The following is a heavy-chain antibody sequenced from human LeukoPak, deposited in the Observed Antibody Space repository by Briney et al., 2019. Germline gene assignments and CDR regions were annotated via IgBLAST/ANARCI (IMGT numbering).Heavy chain of an antibody. J-gene: IGHJ6*04. CDR1: AYSFDDYC. D-gene: IGHD6-6*01. Sequence: ESLKISCKASAYSFDDYCVAWVRQMPGKGLEWMGAIFPDDSDTRYGPSFQGQVTISADRSITTAYLEWSSLQASDTGVYYCAKQKGSTAALYYYFDLWGKGTTVTVSS. CDR2: IFPDDSDT. CDR3: AKQKGSTAALYYYFDL. V-gene: IGHV5-51*01.